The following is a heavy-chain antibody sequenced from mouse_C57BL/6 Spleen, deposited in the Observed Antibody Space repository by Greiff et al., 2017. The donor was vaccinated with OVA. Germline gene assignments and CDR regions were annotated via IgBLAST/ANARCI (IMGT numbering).Heavy chain of an antibody. CDR2: ILPGSGST. V-gene: IGHV1-9*01. D-gene: IGHD2-3*01. Sequence: QVQLQQSGAELLKPGASVKLSCKATGYTFTGYWIEWVKQRPGHGLEWIGEILPGSGSTNYNEKFKGKATFTADTSSNTAYMQLSSLTTEDSAIYYCARGGFRADGYYFFAYWGQGTLVTVSA. J-gene: IGHJ3*01. CDR3: ARGGFRADGYYFFAY. CDR1: GYTFTGYW.